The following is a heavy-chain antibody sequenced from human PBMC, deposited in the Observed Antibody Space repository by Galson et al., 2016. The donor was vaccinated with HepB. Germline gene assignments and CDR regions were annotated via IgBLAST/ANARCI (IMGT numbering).Heavy chain of an antibody. Sequence: SVKVSCKASGYTFTSYYIHWVRQAPGHGLEWMGIINPSGGSTSYAQKFQGRVTMTRDTSTSTVYMELSSLRSEDTAVYSCARAGLQGRRSGYWEGVFLDWGQGTLVTVSS. CDR2: INPSGGST. D-gene: IGHD3-22*01. J-gene: IGHJ4*02. CDR3: ARAGLQGRRSGYWEGVFLD. V-gene: IGHV1-46*01. CDR1: GYTFTSYY.